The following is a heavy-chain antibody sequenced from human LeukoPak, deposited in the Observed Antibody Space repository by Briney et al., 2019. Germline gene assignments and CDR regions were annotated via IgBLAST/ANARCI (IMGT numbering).Heavy chain of an antibody. CDR3: ARDPRTLCSGGSCDTTNAFDI. V-gene: IGHV4-59*01. J-gene: IGHJ3*02. Sequence: PSETLSLTCTVSGGSISSYYWSWIRQPPGKGLEWIGYIYYSGSTNYNPPLKSRVTISVDTSKNQFSLKLSSVTAADTPVYYCARDPRTLCSGGSCDTTNAFDIWGQGTMATVSS. D-gene: IGHD2-15*01. CDR2: IYYSGST. CDR1: GGSISSYY.